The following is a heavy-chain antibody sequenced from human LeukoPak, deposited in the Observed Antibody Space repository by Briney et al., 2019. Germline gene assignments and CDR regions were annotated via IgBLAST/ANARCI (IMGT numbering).Heavy chain of an antibody. Sequence: SGTLSLTCTVSGGSISYYYWSWIRQPPGKGLEWIGYIYYSGSTNYNPSLKSRVTISVDTSKNQFSLKLNSVTAADTAVYYCARITYGDNHFDIWGQGTMVTVSS. D-gene: IGHD4-23*01. CDR3: ARITYGDNHFDI. CDR1: GGSISYYY. J-gene: IGHJ3*02. V-gene: IGHV4-59*01. CDR2: IYYSGST.